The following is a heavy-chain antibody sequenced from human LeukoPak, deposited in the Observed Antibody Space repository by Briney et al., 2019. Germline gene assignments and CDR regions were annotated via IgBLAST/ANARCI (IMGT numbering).Heavy chain of an antibody. CDR3: ARHSVAGTEH. D-gene: IGHD6-19*01. CDR2: IYTSGST. Sequence: SETLSLTCTVSGGSISSGSYYWSWIRQPAGKGLEWIGRIYTSGSTNYNPSLKSRVTISVDTSKNQFSLKLSSVTAADTAVYYCARHSVAGTEHWGQGTLVTVSS. J-gene: IGHJ4*02. CDR1: GGSISSGSYY. V-gene: IGHV4-61*02.